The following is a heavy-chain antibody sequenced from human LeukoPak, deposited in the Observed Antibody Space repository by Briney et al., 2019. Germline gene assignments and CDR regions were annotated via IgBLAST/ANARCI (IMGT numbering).Heavy chain of an antibody. J-gene: IGHJ4*02. CDR2: INQDGSQT. Sequence: GGSLRLSCVASGFTSGHIFTDYWMTWVRQVPGKGLEWVANINQDGSQTYYLDSVKARFTISRDNAKESVSLQMNSLRAEDTAVYYCARDPVRVGRPRYFDFWGQGTLVTVSS. CDR3: ARDPVRVGRPRYFDF. V-gene: IGHV3-7*01. D-gene: IGHD6-6*01. CDR1: GFTSGHIFTDYW.